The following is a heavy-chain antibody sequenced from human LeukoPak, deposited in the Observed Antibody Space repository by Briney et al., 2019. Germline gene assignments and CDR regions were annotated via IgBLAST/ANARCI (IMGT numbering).Heavy chain of an antibody. V-gene: IGHV1-46*01. CDR2: INPSGGST. D-gene: IGHD3-10*01. J-gene: IGHJ3*02. CDR1: GYTFTSYY. Sequence: GASVKVSCKASGYTFTSYYMHWVRQAPGQGLEWMGIINPSGGSTSDAQKFQGRVTMTRDMSTSTVYMELSSLRSEDTAVYYCARVYGSGSLGGDAFDIWGQGTMVTVSS. CDR3: ARVYGSGSLGGDAFDI.